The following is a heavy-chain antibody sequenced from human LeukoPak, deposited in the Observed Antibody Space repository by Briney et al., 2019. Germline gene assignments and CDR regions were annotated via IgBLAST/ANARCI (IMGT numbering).Heavy chain of an antibody. V-gene: IGHV3-30*18. J-gene: IGHJ4*02. CDR3: AKNRPAAGKI. CDR1: GFTFSSYG. Sequence: GRSLRLSCAASGFTFSSYGMHWVRQAPGKGLEWVAVISYDGSNKYYADSVKGRFTISRDNSKNTLYLQMNSLRAGDTAVYYCAKNRPAAGKIWGQGTLVTVSS. CDR2: ISYDGSNK. D-gene: IGHD6-13*01.